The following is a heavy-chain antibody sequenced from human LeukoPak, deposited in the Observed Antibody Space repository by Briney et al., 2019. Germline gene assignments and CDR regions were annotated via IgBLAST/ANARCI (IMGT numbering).Heavy chain of an antibody. J-gene: IGHJ6*03. CDR1: GFTFSSYS. CDR3: ARDWNDGSGSHYYYYMDV. D-gene: IGHD3-10*01. CDR2: ISSSSDYI. V-gene: IGHV3-21*04. Sequence: PGGSLRLSCAASGFTFSSYSMNWVRQAPGKGLEWVSSISSSSDYIYYADSVKGRFTISRDNAKNSLYLQMNSLRAEDTAVYYCARDWNDGSGSHYYYYMDVWGKGTTVTISS.